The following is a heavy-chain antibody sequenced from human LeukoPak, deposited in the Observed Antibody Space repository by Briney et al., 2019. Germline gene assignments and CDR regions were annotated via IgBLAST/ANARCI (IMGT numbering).Heavy chain of an antibody. J-gene: IGHJ4*02. CDR3: VRSSSSIFDY. D-gene: IGHD6-6*01. CDR2: INHSGST. CDR1: GGSFSGYY. Sequence: SETLSLTCAVYGGSFSGYYWSWIRQPPGKGLEWIGEINHSGSTNYNPSLNSRVTISVDTSKNQFSLKLSSVTAADTAVYYCVRSSSSIFDYWGQGTLVTVSS. V-gene: IGHV4-34*01.